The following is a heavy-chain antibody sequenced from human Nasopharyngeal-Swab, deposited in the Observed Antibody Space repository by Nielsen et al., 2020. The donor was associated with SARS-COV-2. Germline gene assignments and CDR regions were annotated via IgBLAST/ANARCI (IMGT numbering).Heavy chain of an antibody. CDR3: ASTPYSYAWGDYYYGMDV. V-gene: IGHV3-48*02. CDR2: ISSSSSII. D-gene: IGHD5-18*01. J-gene: IGHJ6*02. Sequence: GESLKISCAASGFTFRSYSMNWVRQAPGKGLEWVSYISSSSSIIYYADSVKGRFTISRDNAKNSLYLQMNSLRDEDTAVYYCASTPYSYAWGDYYYGMDVWGQGTTVTVSS. CDR1: GFTFRSYS.